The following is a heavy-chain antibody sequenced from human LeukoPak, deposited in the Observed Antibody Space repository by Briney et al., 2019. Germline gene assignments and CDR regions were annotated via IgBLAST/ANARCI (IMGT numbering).Heavy chain of an antibody. CDR2: IYWDDDS. D-gene: IGHD5-18*01. V-gene: IGHV2-5*02. J-gene: IGHJ3*02. Sequence: SGPTLVKPTQTLTLTCSLSGVSLSTSGVGVGWIRQPPRKALEWLALIYWDDDSRYSPSLKSRLTIAKDTSKNQVVLTLTNMDSVDTATYYCAHSQVFSYGSFHDAYDIWGLGMLVTVSS. CDR3: AHSQVFSYGSFHDAYDI. CDR1: GVSLSTSGVG.